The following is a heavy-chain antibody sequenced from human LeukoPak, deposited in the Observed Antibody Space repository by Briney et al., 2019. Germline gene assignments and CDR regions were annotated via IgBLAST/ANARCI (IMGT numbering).Heavy chain of an antibody. J-gene: IGHJ4*02. CDR1: GFTFSSYS. CDR3: ARDNTAALVVFDY. V-gene: IGHV3-21*01. CDR2: ISSSSSYI. D-gene: IGHD6-6*01. Sequence: GGSLRLSCAASGFTFSSYSMNWVRQAPGKGLEWVSSISSSSSYIYYADSVKGRFTISRDNAKNSLYLQMNSLRAEDTAVYYCARDNTAALVVFDYWGQGTLVTVSS.